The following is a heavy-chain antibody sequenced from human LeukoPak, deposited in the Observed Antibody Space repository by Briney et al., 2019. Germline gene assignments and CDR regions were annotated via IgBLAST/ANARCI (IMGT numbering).Heavy chain of an antibody. J-gene: IGHJ4*02. CDR3: TREDWDFDS. D-gene: IGHD3/OR15-3a*01. Sequence: GGSLRLSCAASGFIFRNYGMHWVRQAPGKGLEWVACIRYDGSKYADSVKGRFTISRDDSNNMAYLQMDSLKNEDSAVYYCTREDWDFDSWGQGTPVSVSS. CDR1: GFIFRNYG. CDR2: IRYDGS. V-gene: IGHV3-30*02.